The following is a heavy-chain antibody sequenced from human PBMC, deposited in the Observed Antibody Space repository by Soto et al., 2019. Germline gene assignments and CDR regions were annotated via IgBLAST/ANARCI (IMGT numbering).Heavy chain of an antibody. V-gene: IGHV3-53*01. Sequence: GGSLRLSCAASGLTVSSNYMTWVRQAPGKGLEWVSVIYNGGRTDYADSVKGRFTISRDNSKNTLYLQMYSLRAEDTAVYYCARDATLVLNYYGMDVWGQGTSVTVSS. J-gene: IGHJ6*02. CDR2: IYNGGRT. CDR1: GLTVSSNY. CDR3: ARDATLVLNYYGMDV.